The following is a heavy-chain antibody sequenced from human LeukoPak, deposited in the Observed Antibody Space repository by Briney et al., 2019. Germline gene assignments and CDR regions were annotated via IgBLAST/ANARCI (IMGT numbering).Heavy chain of an antibody. CDR2: ISAYNGNT. V-gene: IGHV1-18*01. CDR3: ARDRYIAAAGTGDLDAFDI. CDR1: GYTFTSYG. J-gene: IGHJ3*02. D-gene: IGHD6-13*01. Sequence: ASVKVSCKASGYTFTSYGISWVRQAPGQGLEWMGWISAYNGNTNYAQKLQGRVTMTTDTSTSTAYMELRSLRSDDTAVYYCARDRYIAAAGTGDLDAFDIWGQGTMVTVSS.